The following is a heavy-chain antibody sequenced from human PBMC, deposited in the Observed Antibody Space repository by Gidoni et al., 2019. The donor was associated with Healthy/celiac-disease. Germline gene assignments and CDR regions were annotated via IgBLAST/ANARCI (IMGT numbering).Heavy chain of an antibody. CDR1: GYTFTSYY. J-gene: IGHJ3*02. V-gene: IGHV1-46*03. D-gene: IGHD5-12*01. CDR3: ARGVEMATIGDDWHDAFDI. CDR2: INPSGGST. Sequence: QVQLVQSGAEVKKPGASVKVSCKASGYTFTSYYMHWVRQAPGQGLEWMGIINPSGGSTSYAQKFQGRVTMTRDTSTSTVYMELSSLRSEDTAVYYCARGVEMATIGDDWHDAFDIWGQGTMVTVSS.